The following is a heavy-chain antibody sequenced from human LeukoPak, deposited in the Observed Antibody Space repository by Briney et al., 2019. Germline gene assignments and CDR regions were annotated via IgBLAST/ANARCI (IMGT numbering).Heavy chain of an antibody. D-gene: IGHD1-14*01. CDR2: ISSDGSTT. J-gene: IGHJ4*02. CDR1: GFTFSSYW. Sequence: PGGSLRLSCAASGFTFSSYWMHWVRQAPGKGLVCVSRISSDGSTTSYADPVKGRFTTSRDNAKNRLYLQMNSLRPEDTAVYYCARSHLVWDPPDYWGQGTLVTVSS. V-gene: IGHV3-74*01. CDR3: ARSHLVWDPPDY.